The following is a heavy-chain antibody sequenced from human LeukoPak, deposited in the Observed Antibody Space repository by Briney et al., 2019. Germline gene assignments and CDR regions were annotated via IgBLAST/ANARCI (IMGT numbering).Heavy chain of an antibody. J-gene: IGHJ4*02. Sequence: SETLSLTCAVYGGSFSGYYWSWIRQPPGKELEWIGEINHSGSTNYNPSLKGRITISLDKTKNQFSLNVNSVTAADTAVYYCATYGPTSGGYTFEYWGQGILVTVSS. CDR1: GGSFSGYY. V-gene: IGHV4-34*01. D-gene: IGHD2-15*01. CDR2: INHSGST. CDR3: ATYGPTSGGYTFEY.